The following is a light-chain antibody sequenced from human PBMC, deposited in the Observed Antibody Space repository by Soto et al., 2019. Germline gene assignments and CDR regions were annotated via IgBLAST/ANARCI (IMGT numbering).Light chain of an antibody. CDR1: QSLIHSDGSTY. Sequence: DVVMTQSPLFLPVTLGQPASISCRSSQSLIHSDGSTYLSWVQQRPGQTPRRLIYEVSDRDYGVPDRFTGSGSGTDFTLKISGVEAEDLGVYCCLQGTPCPWTCDQGTEVEIK. J-gene: IGKJ1*01. CDR2: EVS. V-gene: IGKV2-30*02. CDR3: LQGTPCPWT.